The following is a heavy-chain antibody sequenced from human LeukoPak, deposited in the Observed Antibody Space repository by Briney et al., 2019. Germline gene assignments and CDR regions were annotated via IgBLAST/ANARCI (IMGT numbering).Heavy chain of an antibody. J-gene: IGHJ4*02. V-gene: IGHV1-2*02. Sequence: ASVKVSCKASGYPFTGYYLHWVRQAPGQGLEWMGWINPNSGGTNYAQKFQGRVTMTRDTSISTAYMELSRPRSDDTAVYYCATDRNWNLDYWGQGTLVTVSS. D-gene: IGHD1-1*01. CDR2: INPNSGGT. CDR1: GYPFTGYY. CDR3: ATDRNWNLDY.